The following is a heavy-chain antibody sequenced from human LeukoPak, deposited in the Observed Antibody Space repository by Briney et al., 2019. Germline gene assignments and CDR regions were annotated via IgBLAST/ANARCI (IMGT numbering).Heavy chain of an antibody. J-gene: IGHJ4*02. CDR2: IYYSGST. Sequence: PSETLSLTCTVSGGSISSGDYYWSWIRRPPGKGLEWIVYIYYSGSTYYNPSLKSRVTISVDTSKNQFSLKLSSVTAADTAVYYCAREVGYSFRSETDYWGQGTLVTVSS. CDR1: GGSISSGDYY. D-gene: IGHD5-18*01. CDR3: AREVGYSFRSETDY. V-gene: IGHV4-30-4*01.